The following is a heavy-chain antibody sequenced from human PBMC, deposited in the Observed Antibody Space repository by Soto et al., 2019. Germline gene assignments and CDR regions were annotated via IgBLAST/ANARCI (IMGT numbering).Heavy chain of an antibody. V-gene: IGHV3-33*01. CDR2: IWYDGSNK. Sequence: LRHSCAASGLTFRSYGMPWVRQGQGKGLEWVAVIWYDGSNKYYADSVKGRFTISRDNSKNTLYLQMNSLRAEDTAVYYCARTYFIAAENYYSMDVWGKGT. CDR3: ARTYFIAAENYYSMDV. CDR1: GLTFRSYG. J-gene: IGHJ6*03. D-gene: IGHD6-13*01.